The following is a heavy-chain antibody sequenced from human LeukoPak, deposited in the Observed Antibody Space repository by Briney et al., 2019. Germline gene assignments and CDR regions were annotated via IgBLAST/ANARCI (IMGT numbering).Heavy chain of an antibody. J-gene: IGHJ6*03. CDR2: INHSGST. CDR3: ARGGDHTVTTFGYYYFVDV. V-gene: IGHV4-34*01. CDR1: GGSFSGYY. D-gene: IGHD4-17*01. Sequence: PSETLSLTCAVCGGSFSGYYWSWIRQPPGKGLEWIGEINHSGSTNYNPSLKSRVTISVDTSKNQFSLKLSSVTAADTAVYYCARGGDHTVTTFGYYYFVDVWGKGTTVTVSS.